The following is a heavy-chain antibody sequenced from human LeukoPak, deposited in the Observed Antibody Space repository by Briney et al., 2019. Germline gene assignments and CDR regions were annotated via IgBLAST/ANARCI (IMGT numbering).Heavy chain of an antibody. J-gene: IGHJ4*02. D-gene: IGHD6-13*01. CDR2: ISAYNGNT. CDR1: GYTFTSYG. CDR3: ARDTEQQLVGYFDY. V-gene: IGHV1-18*01. Sequence: ASVKVSCKASGYTFTSYGISWVRQAPGQGLEWMGWISAYNGNTNYAQKLQGRVTMTTDTSTSTAYMELRSLRSDDTAVYYCARDTEQQLVGYFDYWGQGTLVTVSS.